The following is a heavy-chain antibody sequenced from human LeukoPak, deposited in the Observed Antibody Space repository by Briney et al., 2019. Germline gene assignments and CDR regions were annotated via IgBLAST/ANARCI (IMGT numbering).Heavy chain of an antibody. Sequence: SETLSLTCTVSGASISSYYWSWIRQPAGKALEWIGRIYVTGSTTYNPSLESRVTMSLDTSKNQFSLKLTSVTAADTAVYYCARQFRAEVRGVIGSWGQGTLVTVSS. CDR2: IYVTGST. D-gene: IGHD3-10*01. J-gene: IGHJ4*02. CDR1: GASISSYY. V-gene: IGHV4-4*07. CDR3: ARQFRAEVRGVIGS.